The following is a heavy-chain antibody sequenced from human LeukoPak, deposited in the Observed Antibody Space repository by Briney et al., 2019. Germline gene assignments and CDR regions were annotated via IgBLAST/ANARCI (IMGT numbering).Heavy chain of an antibody. CDR1: GGSISSYY. J-gene: IGHJ3*02. D-gene: IGHD6-19*01. Sequence: SETPSLTCTVSGGSISSYYWSWIRQPPGKGLEWIGYIYYSGSTNYNPSLKSRVTISVDTSKNQFSLKLSSVTAADTAVYYCARHGAVAGTTAFDIWGQGTMVTVSS. CDR3: ARHGAVAGTTAFDI. V-gene: IGHV4-59*08. CDR2: IYYSGST.